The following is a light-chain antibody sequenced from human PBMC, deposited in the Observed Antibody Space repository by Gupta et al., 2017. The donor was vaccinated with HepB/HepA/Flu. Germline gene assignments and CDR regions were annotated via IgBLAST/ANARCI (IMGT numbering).Light chain of an antibody. V-gene: IGLV3-25*03. J-gene: IGLJ2*01. CDR3: QSADSSHVV. CDR2: KDS. CDR1: ALPKQY. Sequence: SYELTQPPLVSVPPGQTASITCSGDALPKQYAYWYQQEPGPAPVLVVYKDSERPSGIPERFSGSSSETTVTLTSSGVQAEDEADCYCQSADSSHVVFGGGTKLTVL.